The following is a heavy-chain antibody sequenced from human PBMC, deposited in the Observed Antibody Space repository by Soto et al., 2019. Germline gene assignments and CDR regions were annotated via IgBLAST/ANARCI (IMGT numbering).Heavy chain of an antibody. J-gene: IGHJ6*02. D-gene: IGHD6-13*01. CDR3: AKSPRWQQVVYGTYYYYYGMDV. CDR1: GFTFSSYA. CDR2: ISGSGGST. Sequence: GGSRRLSCAASGFTFSSYAMSWVRQAPGKGLEWASAISGSGGSTYYADSVKGRFTISRDNSKNTLYLQMNSLRAEDTAVYYCAKSPRWQQVVYGTYYYYYGMDVWGQGTKVTVSS. V-gene: IGHV3-23*01.